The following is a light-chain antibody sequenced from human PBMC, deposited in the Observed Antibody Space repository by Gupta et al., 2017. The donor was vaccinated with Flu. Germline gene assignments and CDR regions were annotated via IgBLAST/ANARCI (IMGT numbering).Light chain of an antibody. CDR1: QGISNY. V-gene: IGKV1-27*01. J-gene: IGKJ1*01. CDR3: QKYNSGPRT. Sequence: GERVTITCRASQGISNYLAWYQQKPGKVPRLLIYGASTLHTGVPSRFSGSGSGTDFTLTISSLQPEDFATYYCQKYNSGPRTFGQGTKVEIK. CDR2: GAS.